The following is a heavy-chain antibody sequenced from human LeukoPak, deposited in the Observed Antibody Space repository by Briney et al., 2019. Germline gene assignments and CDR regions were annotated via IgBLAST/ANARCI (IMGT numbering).Heavy chain of an antibody. D-gene: IGHD3-10*01. Sequence: GGSLRLSCAASGFTFSSYAMSWVRQAPGKGLEWVSGISGSGGSTYYADSVKGRFTISRDNFKNTLYLQMNSLRAEDTAVYYCVGSVGPVVRGVVDYWGQGTLVTVSS. CDR2: ISGSGGST. CDR3: VGSVGPVVRGVVDY. V-gene: IGHV3-23*01. CDR1: GFTFSSYA. J-gene: IGHJ4*02.